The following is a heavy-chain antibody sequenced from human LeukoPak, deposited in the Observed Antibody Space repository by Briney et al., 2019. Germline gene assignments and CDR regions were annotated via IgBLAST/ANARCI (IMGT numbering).Heavy chain of an antibody. V-gene: IGHV4-59*01. D-gene: IGHD5-18*01. J-gene: IGHJ3*02. CDR3: ARSRSGYSYDHAAFEI. CDR2: IDYRGST. CDR1: GGSISTYY. Sequence: SETLSLTCTVSGGSISTYYWSWIRQPPGKGLEWIAYIDYRGSTTYNPSLRSRVTISVDTSRNQFSLKLSSVTAADTAVYYCARSRSGYSYDHAAFEIWGQGTMATVSS.